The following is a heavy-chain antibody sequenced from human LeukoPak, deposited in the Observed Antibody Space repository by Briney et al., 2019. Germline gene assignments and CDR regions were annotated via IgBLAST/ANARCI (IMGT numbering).Heavy chain of an antibody. V-gene: IGHV4-30-2*01. Sequence: PSQTLSLTCVVSGGSISSGGYSWSWIRQPPGKGLEWIGYIYHSGSTYYNPSLKSRVTISVDRSKNQFSLKLSSVTAADTAVYYCARVRIPDPKFGPWGQGTLVTVSS. CDR1: GGSISSGGYS. CDR3: ARVRIPDPKFGP. CDR2: IYHSGST. D-gene: IGHD1-14*01. J-gene: IGHJ5*02.